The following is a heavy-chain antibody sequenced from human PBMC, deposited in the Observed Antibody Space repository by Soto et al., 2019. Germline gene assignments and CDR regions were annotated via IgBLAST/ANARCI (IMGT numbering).Heavy chain of an antibody. D-gene: IGHD3-22*01. V-gene: IGHV3-30-3*01. J-gene: IGHJ4*02. CDR2: ISYDGSNK. CDR3: ARDLDYYDSSGYYYGVNDY. Sequence: GGSLRLSCAASGFTFSSYAMHWVRQAPGKGLEWVAVISYDGSNKYYADSVKGRFTISRDNSKNTLYLQMNSLRAEDTAVYYCARDLDYYDSSGYYYGVNDYWGQGTLVTVSS. CDR1: GFTFSSYA.